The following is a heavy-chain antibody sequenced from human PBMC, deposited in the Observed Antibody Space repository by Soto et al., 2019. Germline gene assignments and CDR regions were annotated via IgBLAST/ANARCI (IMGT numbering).Heavy chain of an antibody. CDR1: GYTFTGYY. CDR2: INPNSGGT. V-gene: IGHV1-2*02. CDR3: VRHSDITMPGHY. J-gene: IGHJ4*02. D-gene: IGHD3-10*01. Sequence: GGSVKVSCKASGYTFTGYYMHWVRQAPGQGLEWMGWINPNSGGTNYAQKFQGRVTMTRDTSISTAYMELSRLRSDDTAVYYCVRHSDITMPGHYCGQGTLRTVSS.